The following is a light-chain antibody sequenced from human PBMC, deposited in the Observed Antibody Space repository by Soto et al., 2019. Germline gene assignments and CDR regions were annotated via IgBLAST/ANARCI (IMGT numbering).Light chain of an antibody. CDR3: QQRSNWPRT. CDR2: DAS. V-gene: IGKV3-11*01. J-gene: IGKJ2*01. Sequence: EIVLTQSPATLSLSPGERATLSCRASQSLSSYLAWYQQKPGQAPRLLISDASNRATGIPARFSGSGSGTDFTLTISSLEPEYFAVYSCQQRSNWPRTFGQGTKLEIK. CDR1: QSLSSY.